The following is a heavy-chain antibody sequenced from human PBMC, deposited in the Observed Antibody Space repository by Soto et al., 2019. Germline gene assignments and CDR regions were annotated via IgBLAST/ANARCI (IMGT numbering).Heavy chain of an antibody. Sequence: QVQLVQSGAEVKHPGASVKVSCKASGYTFSNYGLTWARQAPGKGLEWMGWMSAKYGNRSFAEWAQERVSLTTDRPPRTGYKGLRRLPSDDTAVYFWARDEDGFNYYNPDYWGQGTQVTVSS. CDR2: MSAKYGNR. D-gene: IGHD3-10*01. CDR3: ARDEDGFNYYNPDY. CDR1: GYTFSNYG. J-gene: IGHJ4*02. V-gene: IGHV1-18*01.